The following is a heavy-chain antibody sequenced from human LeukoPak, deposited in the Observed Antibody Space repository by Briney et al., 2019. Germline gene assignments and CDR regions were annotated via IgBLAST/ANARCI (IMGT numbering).Heavy chain of an antibody. Sequence: PSETLSLTCTVSGGSISSYYWSWLRQPAGKGLEWIGRIYTSGSTNYNPSLKSRVTISVDKSKNQFSLKLSSVTAADTAVYYCASGGTGYSNPPNGYWGQGTLVTVSS. J-gene: IGHJ4*02. V-gene: IGHV4-4*07. D-gene: IGHD6-13*01. CDR3: ASGGTGYSNPPNGY. CDR2: IYTSGST. CDR1: GGSISSYY.